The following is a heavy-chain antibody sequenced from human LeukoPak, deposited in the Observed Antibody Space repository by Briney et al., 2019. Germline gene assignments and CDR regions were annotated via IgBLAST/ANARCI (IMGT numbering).Heavy chain of an antibody. J-gene: IGHJ5*02. CDR3: TRYSGIYHWCQL. CDR2: MDKETNLYAT. CDR1: GLIFSDSA. D-gene: IGHD1-26*01. Sequence: PGGSLRLSFVASGLIFSDSAIHSVRQSSGKGLEWIGHMDKETNLYATALAASVKGRFTVSRDDSKNTAYLHMNSLKTEDTALYYCTRYSGIYHWCQLWGGGPLVTVSS. V-gene: IGHV3-73*01.